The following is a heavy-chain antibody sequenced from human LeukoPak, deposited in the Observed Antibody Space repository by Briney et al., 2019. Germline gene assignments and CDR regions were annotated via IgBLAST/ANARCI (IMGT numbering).Heavy chain of an antibody. CDR3: AKDPDSSGWFFDY. V-gene: IGHV3-30-3*01. Sequence: GSLRLSCAASGFTFSSYAMHWVRQAPGKGLEWVAVISYDGSNEYYADSVKGRFTISRDNSKNTLYLQMNSLRAEDTAVYYCAKDPDSSGWFFDYWGQGTLVTVSS. CDR2: ISYDGSNE. CDR1: GFTFSSYA. D-gene: IGHD6-19*01. J-gene: IGHJ4*02.